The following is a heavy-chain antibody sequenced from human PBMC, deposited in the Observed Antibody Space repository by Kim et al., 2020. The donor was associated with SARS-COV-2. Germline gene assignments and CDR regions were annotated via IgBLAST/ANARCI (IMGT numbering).Heavy chain of an antibody. J-gene: IGHJ4*02. V-gene: IGHV4-39*01. CDR3: LSLTGYYK. CDR1: GGSISSSSYY. D-gene: IGHD3-9*01. CDR2: IYYSGST. Sequence: SETLSLTCTVSGGSISSSSYYWGWIRQPPGKGLEWIGSIYYSGSTYYNPSLKSRVTISVDTSKNQFSLKLSSVTAADTAVYYCLSLTGYYKWGQGTLVTVSS.